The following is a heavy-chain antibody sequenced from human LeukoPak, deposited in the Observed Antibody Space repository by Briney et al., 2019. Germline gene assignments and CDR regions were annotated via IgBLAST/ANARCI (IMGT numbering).Heavy chain of an antibody. J-gene: IGHJ4*02. CDR1: GFTFSSYW. Sequence: GGSLRLSCAASGFTFSSYWMHWVRQAPGKGLVWVSRINSDGSSTSYADSVKGRLTISRDNAKNTLYLQMNSLRAEDTAVYYCARGRPWGSFDYWGQGTLVTVSS. V-gene: IGHV3-74*01. CDR3: ARGRPWGSFDY. D-gene: IGHD3-16*01. CDR2: INSDGSST.